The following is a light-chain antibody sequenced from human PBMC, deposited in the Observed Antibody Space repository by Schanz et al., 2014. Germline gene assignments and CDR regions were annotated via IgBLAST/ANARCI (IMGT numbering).Light chain of an antibody. CDR3: SSYTGSYTVV. J-gene: IGLJ2*01. CDR2: DVT. Sequence: QSALTQPASVSGSPGQSITISCTGTSSDVGAYNFVSWYQQHPGKAPKLMIYDVTDRPSGVSNRFSGSKSGNTASLTISGLQAEDEADYYCSSYTGSYTVVFGGGTKLTVL. V-gene: IGLV2-14*03. CDR1: SSDVGAYNF.